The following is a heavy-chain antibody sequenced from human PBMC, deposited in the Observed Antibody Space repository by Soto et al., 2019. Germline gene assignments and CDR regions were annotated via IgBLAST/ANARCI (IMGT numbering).Heavy chain of an antibody. CDR1: GLTFRTYG. J-gene: IGHJ4*02. Sequence: QVQLVESGGGVVQPGRSLRLSCEVSGLTFRTYGMHWVRQAPGKGLEWVAIISNEGSDEKYADSVKGRFTISRDNSKNTLYLQMNSLRVEDTAFYYCAKGCGSGGSCYIIDYWGQGTLVTVSS. D-gene: IGHD2-15*01. CDR2: ISNEGSDE. V-gene: IGHV3-30*18. CDR3: AKGCGSGGSCYIIDY.